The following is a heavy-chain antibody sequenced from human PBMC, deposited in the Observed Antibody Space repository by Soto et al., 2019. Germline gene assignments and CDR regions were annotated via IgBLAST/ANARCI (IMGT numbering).Heavy chain of an antibody. CDR3: ARAMDTAMTSKDNWFDP. D-gene: IGHD5-18*01. J-gene: IGHJ5*02. Sequence: PGGSLRLSCAASGFTFRSYHLHWVRQAPGKGLGWVATISTDENKTYYTDSVKGRFTISRDNSKNTLYLQVNSLRAEDTAVYYCARAMDTAMTSKDNWFDPWGQGTLVTVSS. V-gene: IGHV3-30-3*01. CDR1: GFTFRSYH. CDR2: ISTDENKT.